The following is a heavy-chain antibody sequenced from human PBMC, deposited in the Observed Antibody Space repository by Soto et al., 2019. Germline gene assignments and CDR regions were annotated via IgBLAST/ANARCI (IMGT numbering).Heavy chain of an antibody. V-gene: IGHV3-23*01. J-gene: IGHJ3*02. CDR1: GFTFSSYA. Sequence: GGSLRLSCAASGFTFSSYAMSWVRQAPGKGLEWVSGISGSGGSTYYADSVKGRFTISRDNSKNTVYLQMNSLRAEDTAVYYCTREAAMGDDAFDIWGQGTMVTVSS. CDR2: ISGSGGST. CDR3: TREAAMGDDAFDI. D-gene: IGHD5-18*01.